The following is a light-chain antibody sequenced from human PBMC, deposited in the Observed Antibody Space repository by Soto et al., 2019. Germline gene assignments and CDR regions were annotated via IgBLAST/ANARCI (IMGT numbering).Light chain of an antibody. J-gene: IGKJ3*01. V-gene: IGKV3-11*01. CDR2: DAS. CDR1: QSVSSY. Sequence: EIVLTQSPATLSLSPGERATLSCRASQSVSSYLAWYQQKPGQAPRLLLYDASNRATGIPARFSGSGSGTDFTLTISSLEPEHFAVYYCQQRSNWSFTFGPGTKVDIK. CDR3: QQRSNWSFT.